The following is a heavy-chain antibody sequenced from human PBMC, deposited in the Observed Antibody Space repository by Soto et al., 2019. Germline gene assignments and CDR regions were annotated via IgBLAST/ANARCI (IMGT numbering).Heavy chain of an antibody. CDR3: ATGSDRGYSYGYDY. D-gene: IGHD5-18*01. V-gene: IGHV3-9*01. Sequence: VQLVESGGGLVQPGRSLRLSCAASGFTFDDYAMSWARQAPGKGLEWVSGLSYNSGTIGYAASVKGRFTISRDNAKKSLYLQMNSLRAEDTALYYCATGSDRGYSYGYDYWGQGTLVTVSS. CDR2: LSYNSGTI. J-gene: IGHJ4*02. CDR1: GFTFDDYA.